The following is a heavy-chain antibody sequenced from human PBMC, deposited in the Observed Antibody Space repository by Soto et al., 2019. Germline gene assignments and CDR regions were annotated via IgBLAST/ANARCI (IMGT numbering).Heavy chain of an antibody. CDR2: ISYDGSNK. CDR3: AKGKRRLLTIIGVVLPAFDI. D-gene: IGHD3-3*01. Sequence: GGSLRLSCAASGFTFSSYGMHWVRQAPGKGLEWVAVISYDGSNKYYADSVKGRFTISRDNSKNTLYLQMNSLRAEDTAVYYCAKGKRRLLTIIGVVLPAFDIWGQGTMVTVSS. J-gene: IGHJ3*02. V-gene: IGHV3-30*18. CDR1: GFTFSSYG.